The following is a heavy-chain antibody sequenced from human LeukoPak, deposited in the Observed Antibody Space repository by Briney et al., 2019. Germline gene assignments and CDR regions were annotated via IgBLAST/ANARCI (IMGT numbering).Heavy chain of an antibody. CDR1: GFTFDDYA. Sequence: GGSLRLSCAASGFTFDDYAMHWVRQAPGKGLEWVSGISWNSGSIGYADSVKGRFTISRDNAKNSLYLQMNSLRAEGMALYYCAKFGLPYYYDSSGYYPDWGQGTLVTVSS. CDR2: ISWNSGSI. J-gene: IGHJ4*02. D-gene: IGHD3-22*01. CDR3: AKFGLPYYYDSSGYYPD. V-gene: IGHV3-9*03.